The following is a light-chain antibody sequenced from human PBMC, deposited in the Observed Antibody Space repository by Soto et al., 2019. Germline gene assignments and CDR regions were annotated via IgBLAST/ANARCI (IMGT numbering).Light chain of an antibody. V-gene: IGLV2-14*01. Sequence: QSGLAQPASVSGSPGQSITISCTGTSSDVGGYNYVSWYQQHPGKAPKLMIYEVSNRPSGVSNRFSGSKSRNTASITISGLQAEDEADYYCSSYTSSSTLYVLGTGTKVTVL. CDR1: SSDVGGYNY. CDR2: EVS. J-gene: IGLJ1*01. CDR3: SSYTSSSTLYV.